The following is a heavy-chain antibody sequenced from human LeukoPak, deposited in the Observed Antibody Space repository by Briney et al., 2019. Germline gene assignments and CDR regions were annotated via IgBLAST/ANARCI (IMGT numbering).Heavy chain of an antibody. CDR3: ARVSTTPDHYYYYMGV. D-gene: IGHD1-26*01. CDR2: IYYSGST. J-gene: IGHJ6*03. Sequence: SETLSLTCTVSGGSISSSSYYWGWIRQPPGKGLEWIGSIYYSGSTYYNPSLKSRVTISVDTSKNQFSLKLSSVTAADTAVYYCARVSTTPDHYYYYMGVWGKGTTVTVSS. CDR1: GGSISSSSYY. V-gene: IGHV4-39*07.